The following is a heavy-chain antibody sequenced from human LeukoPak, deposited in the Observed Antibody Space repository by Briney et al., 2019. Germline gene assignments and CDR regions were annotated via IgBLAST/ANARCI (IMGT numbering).Heavy chain of an antibody. CDR1: RISDSSIY. J-gene: IGHJ4*02. V-gene: IGHV3-66*01. CDR3: ARGPGPLWRREEIGY. Sequence: PGGSLRLSRAASRISDSSIYMSCVRQGPRKGMERVSVIYSGGSTYYADSVKGRFTISRDNSKNTLYLQMNSLRAEDTGVYYCARGPGPLWRREEIGYWGQGTLVTVSS. D-gene: IGHD2/OR15-2a*01. CDR2: IYSGGST.